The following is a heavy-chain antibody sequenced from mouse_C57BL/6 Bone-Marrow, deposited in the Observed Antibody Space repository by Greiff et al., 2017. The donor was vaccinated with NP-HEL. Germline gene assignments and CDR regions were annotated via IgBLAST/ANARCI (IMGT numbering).Heavy chain of an antibody. Sequence: EVQLQQSGAELVRPGSSVKMSCKTSGYPFTSYGIHWVKQRPGQGLEWIGYIYIGNGYTEYNEKFKGKATLTSDTSSSTAYMQLSNLTSEDSAIYFCASPHLLWYYYAMDCWGQGTSVTVSA. V-gene: IGHV1-58*01. CDR1: GYPFTSYG. CDR2: IYIGNGYT. J-gene: IGHJ4*01. D-gene: IGHD2-1*01. CDR3: ASPHLLWYYYAMDC.